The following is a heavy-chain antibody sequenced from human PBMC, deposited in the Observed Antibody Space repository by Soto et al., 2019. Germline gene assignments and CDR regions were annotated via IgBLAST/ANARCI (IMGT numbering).Heavy chain of an antibody. V-gene: IGHV1-2*04. Sequence: ASVKVSCKASGYTFTGYYMHWVRRAPGQGLEWMGWINPNSGGTNYAQKFQGWVTMTRDTSISTAYMELSRLRSDDTAVYYCARVATVTIIHDAFDIWGQGTMVTVSS. J-gene: IGHJ3*02. CDR3: ARVATVTIIHDAFDI. CDR1: GYTFTGYY. D-gene: IGHD4-17*01. CDR2: INPNSGGT.